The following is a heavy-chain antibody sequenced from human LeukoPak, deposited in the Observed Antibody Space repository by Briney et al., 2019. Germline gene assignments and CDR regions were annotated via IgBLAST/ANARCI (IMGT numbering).Heavy chain of an antibody. Sequence: KPSETLSLNCGVYGESFNTYYWTWLRQPPGKGLEWFGEINRSGSINYNPSLKSRVTMSVDTSKNQLSLTLTSVTAADTAVYYCTATPYRDGPLNYWGQGTLVTVSS. CDR1: GESFNTYY. D-gene: IGHD5-24*01. J-gene: IGHJ4*02. CDR3: TATPYRDGPLNY. V-gene: IGHV4-34*01. CDR2: INRSGSI.